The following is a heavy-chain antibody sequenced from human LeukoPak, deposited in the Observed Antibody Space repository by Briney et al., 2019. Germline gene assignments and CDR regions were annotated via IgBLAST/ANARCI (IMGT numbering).Heavy chain of an antibody. CDR3: ARGLGYCSGGSCYSRWFDP. J-gene: IGHJ5*02. CDR2: INHSGST. Sequence: GSLRLSCAASGFTFSSYSMNWVRQPPGKGLEWIGEINHSGSTNYNPSLKSRVTISVDTSKNQFSLKLSSVTAADTAVYYCARGLGYCSGGSCYSRWFDPWGQGTLVTVSS. CDR1: GFTFSSYS. D-gene: IGHD2-15*01. V-gene: IGHV4-34*01.